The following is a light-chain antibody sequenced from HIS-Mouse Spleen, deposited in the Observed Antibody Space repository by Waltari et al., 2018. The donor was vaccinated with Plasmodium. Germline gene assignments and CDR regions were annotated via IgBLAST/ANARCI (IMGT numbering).Light chain of an antibody. J-gene: IGLJ1*01. V-gene: IGLV2-23*01. Sequence: QSALPQPASVSGSPGQSITISCTGTSSAVGSYNLVPWYQQHPGKAPKRMIYEGSKRPSGVSNRFSGSKSGNTASLTISGLQAEDEADYYCCSYAGSSTYVFGTGTKVTVL. CDR3: CSYAGSSTYV. CDR1: SSAVGSYNL. CDR2: EGS.